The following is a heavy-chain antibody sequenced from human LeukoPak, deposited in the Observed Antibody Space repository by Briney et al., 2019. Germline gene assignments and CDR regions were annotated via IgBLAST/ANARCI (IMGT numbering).Heavy chain of an antibody. D-gene: IGHD5-18*01. V-gene: IGHV3-21*01. CDR3: ASPVDTAMAPAGWADY. Sequence: GGSLRLSCAASGFTFSSYSMNWVRQAPGKGLEWVSSISSSSSYIYYADSVKGRFTISRDNAKNSLYLQMNSLRAEDTAVYYCASPVDTAMAPAGWADYWGQGTLVTVSS. CDR1: GFTFSSYS. J-gene: IGHJ4*02. CDR2: ISSSSSYI.